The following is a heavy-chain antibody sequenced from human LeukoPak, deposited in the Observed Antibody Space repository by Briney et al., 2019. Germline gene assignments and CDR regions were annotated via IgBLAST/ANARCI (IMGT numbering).Heavy chain of an antibody. CDR1: GFTFSDYY. J-gene: IGHJ4*02. V-gene: IGHV3-11*06. Sequence: GGSLRLSCAASGFTFSDYYMSWIRQAPGKGLEWVSSISSSSSYIYYADSVKGRFTISRDNAKNSLYLQMNSLRAEDTAVYYCARDSSYGDLGYFDYWGQGTLVTVSS. D-gene: IGHD4-17*01. CDR2: ISSSSSYI. CDR3: ARDSSYGDLGYFDY.